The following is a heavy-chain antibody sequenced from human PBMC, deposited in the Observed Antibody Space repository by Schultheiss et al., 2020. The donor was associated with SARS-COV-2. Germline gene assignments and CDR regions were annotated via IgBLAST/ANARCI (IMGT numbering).Heavy chain of an antibody. CDR1: GFTFSSYG. Sequence: GGSLRLSCAASGFTFSSYGMHWVRQAPGKGLEWVSYISSSGSTIYYADSVKGRFTISRDNSKNTLYLQMNSLRAEDTAVYYCAKDGESSSLLAFDYWGQGTLVTVSS. CDR3: AKDGESSSLLAFDY. D-gene: IGHD6-6*01. V-gene: IGHV3-48*01. J-gene: IGHJ4*02. CDR2: ISSSGSTI.